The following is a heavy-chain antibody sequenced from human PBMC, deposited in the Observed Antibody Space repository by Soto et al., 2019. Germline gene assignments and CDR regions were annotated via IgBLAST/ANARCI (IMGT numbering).Heavy chain of an antibody. CDR1: GGSFSSNSHF. D-gene: IGHD2-15*01. CDR2: TYFGVNS. CDR3: ARSETGGNPHLYFDL. J-gene: IGHJ2*01. Sequence: QLQESGPGLAQPSETLSLSCTVSGGSFSSNSHFWAWIRQPPGKGLEWIGSTYFGVNSRYNPSLASRVTLSVDTSKNQFSLKVNSVTASDTAIYYCARSETGGNPHLYFDLWGRGTLVIVSS. V-gene: IGHV4-39*01.